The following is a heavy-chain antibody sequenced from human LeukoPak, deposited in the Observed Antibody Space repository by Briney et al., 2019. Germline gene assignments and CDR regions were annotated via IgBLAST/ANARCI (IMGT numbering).Heavy chain of an antibody. V-gene: IGHV3-30-3*01. J-gene: IGHJ4*02. D-gene: IGHD3-22*01. Sequence: GGSLRLSCAAPGFTFSTYAMHWVRQAPGKGLEWVSVISYDGSNKYYADSVKGRFTISRDNSKNTLYLQMNSLRAEDTAVCYCARAYYYDSTGYFDYWGQGTLVTVSS. CDR1: GFTFSTYA. CDR2: ISYDGSNK. CDR3: ARAYYYDSTGYFDY.